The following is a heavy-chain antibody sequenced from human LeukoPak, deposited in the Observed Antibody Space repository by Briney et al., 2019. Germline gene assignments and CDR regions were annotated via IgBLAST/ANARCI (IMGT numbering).Heavy chain of an antibody. J-gene: IGHJ4*02. D-gene: IGHD3-10*01. V-gene: IGHV3-23*01. CDR1: GFTFSSYA. Sequence: PGGSLRLSCAASGFTFSSYAMSWVRQAPGKGLEWVSAISGSGGSTYYADSVKGRFTISRDNSKNTLYLQMNSLRAEDTAVYYCARGTIVRGVMEPYYFDYWGQGSLVTVSS. CDR2: ISGSGGST. CDR3: ARGTIVRGVMEPYYFDY.